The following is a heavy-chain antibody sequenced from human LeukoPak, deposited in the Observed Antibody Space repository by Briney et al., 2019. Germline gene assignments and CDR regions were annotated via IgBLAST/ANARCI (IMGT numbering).Heavy chain of an antibody. Sequence: SETLSLTCTVSGGPISSSRYYWGWIRQPPGKGLEWFGSIYYSGSTYYNPSLKTRVTISVDASKNQYSLKQISVTAADTDVYYCARAMRYYYYYYMDVWGKGTTVTVSS. J-gene: IGHJ6*03. V-gene: IGHV4-39*07. CDR3: ARAMRYYYYYYMDV. CDR2: IYYSGST. CDR1: GGPISSSRYY.